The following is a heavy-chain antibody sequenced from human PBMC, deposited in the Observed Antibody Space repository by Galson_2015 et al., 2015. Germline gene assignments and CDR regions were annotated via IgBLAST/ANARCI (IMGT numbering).Heavy chain of an antibody. CDR1: GGSISSGGYY. D-gene: IGHD3-16*01. Sequence: TLSLTCTVSGGSISSGGYYWSWIREHPGKGLEVIGDIYYSGSTYYNPSLKSPVTISVDTSKNQFSLKLSSVTAADTAVYYCARARGSSRHYYYGMDVWGQGTTVTVSS. V-gene: IGHV4-31*01. CDR3: ARARGSSRHYYYGMDV. CDR2: IYYSGST. J-gene: IGHJ6*02.